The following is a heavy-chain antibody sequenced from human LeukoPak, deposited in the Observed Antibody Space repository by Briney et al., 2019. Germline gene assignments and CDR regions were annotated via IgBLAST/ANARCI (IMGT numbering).Heavy chain of an antibody. V-gene: IGHV1-2*02. CDR3: AGDSGSYFHHFDY. CDR1: GYTFTGYY. CDR2: INPNSGGT. D-gene: IGHD1-26*01. Sequence: ASVKVSCKASGYTFTGYYMHWVRQAPGQGLEWMGWINPNSGGTNYAQKFQGRVTMTRDTSISTAYMELSRLRSDDTAVYYCAGDSGSYFHHFDYWGQGTQVTVSS. J-gene: IGHJ4*02.